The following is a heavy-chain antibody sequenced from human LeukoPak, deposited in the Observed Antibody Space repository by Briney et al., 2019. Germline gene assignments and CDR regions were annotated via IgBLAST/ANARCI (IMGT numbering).Heavy chain of an antibody. CDR2: ISINGDDT. CDR3: ANPEWGTYLVGFDY. D-gene: IGHD1-26*01. Sequence: PGGSLRLSCAASGFTFSSSSMNWDRQAPGKGLEWVSAISINGDDTYYAESVKGRFTISRDNSKNTLYLRMNSLRAEDTAVYFCANPEWGTYLVGFDYWGQGTLVTVSS. CDR1: GFTFSSSS. J-gene: IGHJ4*02. V-gene: IGHV3-23*01.